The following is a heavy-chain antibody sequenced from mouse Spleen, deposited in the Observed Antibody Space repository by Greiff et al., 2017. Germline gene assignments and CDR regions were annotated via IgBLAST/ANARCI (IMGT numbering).Heavy chain of an antibody. CDR1: GYTFTSYW. J-gene: IGHJ3*01. CDR2: IYPGDGDT. CDR3: ARSGPWFAY. Sequence: VKVVESGAELARPGASVKLSCKASGYTFTSYWMQWVKQRPGQGLEWIGAIYPGDGDTRYTQKFKGKATLTADKSSSTAYMQLSSLASEDSAVYYCARSGPWFAYWGQGTLVTVSA. V-gene: IGHV1-87*01. D-gene: IGHD3-1*01.